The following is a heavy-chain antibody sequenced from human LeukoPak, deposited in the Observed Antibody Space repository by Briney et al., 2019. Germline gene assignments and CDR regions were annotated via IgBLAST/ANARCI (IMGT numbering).Heavy chain of an antibody. CDR3: ARVYYYDSSGYYYDY. D-gene: IGHD3-22*01. Sequence: PGGSLRLSCAASGFPLSDYYMSWSRQAPGKGLEWVSYISSSSSYTNYADSVKGRFTISRDNAKNSLYLQMNSLRAEDTAVYYCARVYYYDSSGYYYDYWGQGTLVTVSS. V-gene: IGHV3-11*05. CDR1: GFPLSDYY. CDR2: ISSSSSYT. J-gene: IGHJ4*02.